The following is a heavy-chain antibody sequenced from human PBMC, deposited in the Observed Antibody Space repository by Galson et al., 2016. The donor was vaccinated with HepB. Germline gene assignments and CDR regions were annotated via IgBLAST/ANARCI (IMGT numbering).Heavy chain of an antibody. J-gene: IGHJ6*02. D-gene: IGHD3-9*01. CDR3: ARRRDILTGFPSYCYVMEG. Sequence: QSGAEVKKPGESLKISCKGSGYSFTRYYIAWVRQMPGKGLEWMGIIYPSDSDTRYSPSFQGQVTISADKSIDTAYLQWSSLKASDTAMYYCARRRDILTGFPSYCYVMEGWGQGTTVTVSS. CDR2: IYPSDSDT. V-gene: IGHV5-51*01. CDR1: GYSFTRYY.